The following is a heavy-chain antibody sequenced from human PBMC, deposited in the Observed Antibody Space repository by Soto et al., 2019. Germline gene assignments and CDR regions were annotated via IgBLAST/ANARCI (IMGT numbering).Heavy chain of an antibody. Sequence: XETLSLTCTVSGGSISSYYWSWIRQPPGKGLEWIGYIYYSGSTNYNPSLKSRVTISVDTSKNQFSLKLSSVTAADTAVYYCARGKNPELFDYWGQGTLVTVSS. CDR1: GGSISSYY. J-gene: IGHJ4*02. CDR2: IYYSGST. CDR3: ARGKNPELFDY. V-gene: IGHV4-59*01.